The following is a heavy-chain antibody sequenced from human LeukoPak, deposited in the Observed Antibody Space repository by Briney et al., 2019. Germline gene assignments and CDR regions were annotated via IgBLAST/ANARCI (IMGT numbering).Heavy chain of an antibody. J-gene: IGHJ4*02. V-gene: IGHV1-18*01. CDR2: VSAFNGNT. CDR3: ARGRDYGDYAPDY. D-gene: IGHD4-17*01. Sequence: EASVKVSCKASGYTFTSYGISWVRQAPGQGLEWMGWVSAFNGNTNYAQQFQGRVTMTTDTSTSTAYMELRSLRSEDTAVYYCARGRDYGDYAPDYWGQGTLVTVSS. CDR1: GYTFTSYG.